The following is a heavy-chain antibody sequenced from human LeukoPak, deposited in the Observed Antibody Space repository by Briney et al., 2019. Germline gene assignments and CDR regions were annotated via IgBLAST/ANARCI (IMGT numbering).Heavy chain of an antibody. CDR3: ARDKSGTMMRGVITTYYYSMDV. D-gene: IGHD3-10*01. CDR1: GFTFNYYW. CDR2: IKQDGSET. J-gene: IGHJ6*03. V-gene: IGHV3-7*01. Sequence: GGSLRLSCAASGFTFNYYWMSWVRQAPGKGLEWVAHIKQDGSETYYVDSVKGRFTISRDNAKNSLFLQMNSLRGEDTALYYCARDKSGTMMRGVITTYYYSMDVWGKGTTVTISS.